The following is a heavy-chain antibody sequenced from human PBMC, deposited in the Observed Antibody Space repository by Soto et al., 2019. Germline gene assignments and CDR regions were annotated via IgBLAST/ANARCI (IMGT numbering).Heavy chain of an antibody. Sequence: ASVKVSCKASGYTFNSYGIHWVLQAPRQRLEWMGWINIGNGNTKYSQNFQGRVTITRDTSATTAYMDLTSLTSEDTAVYYCARDDYYDSSGYYRGFGAFDFWGQGTMVTVS. J-gene: IGHJ3*01. CDR3: ARDDYYDSSGYYRGFGAFDF. CDR1: GYTFNSYG. D-gene: IGHD3-22*01. V-gene: IGHV1-3*04. CDR2: INIGNGNT.